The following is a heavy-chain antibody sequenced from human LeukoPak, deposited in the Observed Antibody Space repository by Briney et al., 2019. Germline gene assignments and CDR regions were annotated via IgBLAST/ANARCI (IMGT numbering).Heavy chain of an antibody. CDR1: GGSISSSNW. D-gene: IGHD3-10*01. CDR3: ARDTRLIWFGELSTHLGY. V-gene: IGHV4-4*02. CDR2: IYYSGST. J-gene: IGHJ4*02. Sequence: PSETLSLTFAVSGGSISSSNWWSWVRQPPGKGLEWIGSIYYSGSTYYNPSLKSRVTISVDTSKNQFSLKLSSVTAADTAVYYCARDTRLIWFGELSTHLGYWGQGTLVTVSS.